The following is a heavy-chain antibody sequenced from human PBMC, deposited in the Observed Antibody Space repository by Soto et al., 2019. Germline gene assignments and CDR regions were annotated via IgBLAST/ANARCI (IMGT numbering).Heavy chain of an antibody. CDR2: LSGSGATT. CDR3: AKGRGGVTFYFDY. Sequence: EVQLLESGGGLVQPGRSLRLSCTASGFTFSSYAMSWVRQAPGKGLEWVSGLSGSGATTYYADSVKGRFTISRDNSKNTLSLQMNSLSADDTAVYFCAKGRGGVTFYFDYWGPGTLVTVSS. CDR1: GFTFSSYA. D-gene: IGHD2-21*01. J-gene: IGHJ4*02. V-gene: IGHV3-23*01.